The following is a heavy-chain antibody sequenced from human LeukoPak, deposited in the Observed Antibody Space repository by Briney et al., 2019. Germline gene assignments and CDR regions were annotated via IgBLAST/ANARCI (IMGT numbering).Heavy chain of an antibody. CDR3: AKHSGSYFIYYVDS. V-gene: IGHV3-23*01. CDR1: GFTFSRYG. Sequence: GGSLRLSCGASGFTFSRYGMSWVRQAPGKGLEWVSTISNTAYNTYYADSVKGRFTISRDNSANTVSLQMNSLRAEDTALYYCAKHSGSYFIYYVDSWGQGTQVTVSS. J-gene: IGHJ4*02. CDR2: ISNTAYNT. D-gene: IGHD1-26*01.